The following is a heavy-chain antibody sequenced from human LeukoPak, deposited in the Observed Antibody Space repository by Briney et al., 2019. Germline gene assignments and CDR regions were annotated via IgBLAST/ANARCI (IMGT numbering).Heavy chain of an antibody. D-gene: IGHD6-19*01. J-gene: IGHJ4*02. CDR1: GFTFSSYE. Sequence: GGSLRLSCAASGFTFSSYEINWVRQAPGKGLEWVSYISSSGSTIYYADSVKGRFTISRDNAKNSLYLQMNSLRAEDTAVYYCARVLAVAVALDYWGQGTLVTVSS. V-gene: IGHV3-48*03. CDR3: ARVLAVAVALDY. CDR2: ISSSGSTI.